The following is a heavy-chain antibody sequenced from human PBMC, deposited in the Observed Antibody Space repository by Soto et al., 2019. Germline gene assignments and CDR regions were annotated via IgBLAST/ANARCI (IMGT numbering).Heavy chain of an antibody. CDR3: ARVEDGGYYKASYYFDY. D-gene: IGHD5-12*01. Sequence: QVQLVQSGAEVKKPGASVKVSCKASGYTFTSYAMHWVRQAPGQRLEWMGWINAGNGNTKYSQKFQGRVTITRDTSASTAYMELSSLRSEDTAVYYCARVEDGGYYKASYYFDYWGQGTLVTVSS. CDR2: INAGNGNT. J-gene: IGHJ4*02. V-gene: IGHV1-3*01. CDR1: GYTFTSYA.